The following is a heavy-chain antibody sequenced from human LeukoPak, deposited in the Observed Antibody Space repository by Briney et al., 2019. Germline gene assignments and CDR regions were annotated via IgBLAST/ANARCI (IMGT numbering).Heavy chain of an antibody. D-gene: IGHD3-10*01. CDR3: ARDDYYGSGTMDY. CDR1: GGSISSGGYY. V-gene: IGHV4-31*03. J-gene: IGHJ4*02. Sequence: TLSLTCTVSGGSISSGGYYWSWIRQDPGKGLEWIGFIYYSGTTYYNPSLKSRVTISIRASNNQFSLKLNSVTAADTAIYYCARDDYYGSGTMDYWGQGILVTVSS. CDR2: IYYSGTT.